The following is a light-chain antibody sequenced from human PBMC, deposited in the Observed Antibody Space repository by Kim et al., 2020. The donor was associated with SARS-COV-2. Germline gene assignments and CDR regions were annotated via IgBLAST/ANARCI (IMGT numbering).Light chain of an antibody. CDR2: AAS. J-gene: IGKJ1*01. CDR3: QQSYTFPRT. V-gene: IGKV1-39*01. CDR1: QRISSS. Sequence: DIQMTQSPSSLSASVGDRVTITCRTSQRISSSLNWYQQKPGTAPKLLIYAASGLQSGVPSRFSGSGSGTDFTLTINGLQPEDFATYFCQQSYTFPRTFDQGTKVDIK.